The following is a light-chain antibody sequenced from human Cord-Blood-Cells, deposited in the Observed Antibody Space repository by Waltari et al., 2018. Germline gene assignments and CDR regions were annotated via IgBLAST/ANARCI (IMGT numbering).Light chain of an antibody. CDR3: QSYDSSLSGWV. Sequence: QSVLTQPPSVSGAPGQRVTISCTGSSSNIGAGYDVHWYQQLPGTAPKLLIYGNNNRPSWVPDHFSGSKSGTSASLAITGLQAEDEADYYCQSYDSSLSGWVFGGGTKLTVL. J-gene: IGLJ3*02. CDR2: GNN. CDR1: SSNIGAGYD. V-gene: IGLV1-40*01.